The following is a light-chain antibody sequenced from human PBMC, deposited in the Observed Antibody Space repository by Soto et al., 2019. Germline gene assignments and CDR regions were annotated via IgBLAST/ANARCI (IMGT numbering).Light chain of an antibody. Sequence: DIQMTQSPSTLSASVGDRVTITCRASQSISSWLAWYQQKPGKAPKLLIYDASSLESGVPSRFSGSGSGTECTLTISSLQPDDFATYFCQHYNSYSQTFGQGTKVEIK. CDR1: QSISSW. V-gene: IGKV1-5*01. CDR3: QHYNSYSQT. CDR2: DAS. J-gene: IGKJ1*01.